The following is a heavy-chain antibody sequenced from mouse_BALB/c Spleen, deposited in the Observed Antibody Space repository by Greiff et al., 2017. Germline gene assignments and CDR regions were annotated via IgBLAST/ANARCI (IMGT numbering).Heavy chain of an antibody. J-gene: IGHJ1*01. D-gene: IGHD2-1*01. CDR1: GFTFSDYG. CDR2: ISNLAYSI. CDR3: ARGSNYSYWYFDV. Sequence: EVKLLESGGGLVQPGGSRKLSCAASGFTFSDYGMAWVRQAPGKGPEWVAFISNLAYSIYYADTVTGRFTISRENAKNTLYLEMSSLRSDDTAMYYCARGSNYSYWYFDVWGAGTTVTVSS. V-gene: IGHV5-15*02.